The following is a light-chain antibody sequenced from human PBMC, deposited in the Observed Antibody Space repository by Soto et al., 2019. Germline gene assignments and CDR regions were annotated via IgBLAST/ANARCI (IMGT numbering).Light chain of an antibody. V-gene: IGKV1-6*01. CDR1: QGSRND. J-gene: IGKJ1*01. CDR3: LQDYNYPLP. CDR2: PAS. Sequence: AIQMTQSPSSLSASVGDRVTITCRASQGSRNDLGWYQQKPGKAPKLLIYPASSLQSGVPSRFSGNGTDTDFTLTISSMQPEDIATYYCLQDYNYPLPFGQGTKVQI.